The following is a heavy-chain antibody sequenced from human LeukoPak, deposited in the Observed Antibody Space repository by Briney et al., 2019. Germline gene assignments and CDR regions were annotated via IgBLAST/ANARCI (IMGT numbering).Heavy chain of an antibody. CDR3: ARGLGDTAMVTDAFDI. Sequence: GGSLRLSCAASGFTFSSYDMHWVRHATGKGLEWVSAIGTAGDTYYPGSVKGRFTISRENAKNSLYLQMSSLRAGDTAVYYCARGLGDTAMVTDAFDIWGQGTMVTVSS. CDR2: IGTAGDT. D-gene: IGHD5-18*01. V-gene: IGHV3-13*01. CDR1: GFTFSSYD. J-gene: IGHJ3*02.